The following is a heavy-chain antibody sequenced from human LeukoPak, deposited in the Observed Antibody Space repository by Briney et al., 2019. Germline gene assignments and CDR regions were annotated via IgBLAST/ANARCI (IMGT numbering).Heavy chain of an antibody. D-gene: IGHD6-13*01. Sequence: GGSLRLSCAASGFIFSGYVMNWVRQAPGKGLEWLSYISSSSSTIYYADSVKGRFTNSRDNAKNSLYLQMNSLRAEDTAVYYCARDLQQLDYWGQGTLVTVSS. V-gene: IGHV3-48*01. CDR3: ARDLQQLDY. CDR2: ISSSSSTI. J-gene: IGHJ4*02. CDR1: GFIFSGYV.